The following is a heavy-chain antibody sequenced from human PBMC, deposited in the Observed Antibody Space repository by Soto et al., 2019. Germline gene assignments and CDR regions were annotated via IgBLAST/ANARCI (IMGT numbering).Heavy chain of an antibody. CDR2: IIPIFGTA. CDR1: GGTFSSYA. CDR3: AKEEPYYYDRRCAFDI. D-gene: IGHD3-22*01. J-gene: IGHJ3*02. V-gene: IGHV1-69*13. Sequence: GASVKVSCKASGGTFSSYAISWVRQAPGQGLEWMGGIIPIFGTANYAQKFQGSVTITADESTSTAYMELSSLRSEDTAVYYCAKEEPYYYDRRCAFDIWGQGTMVTVSS.